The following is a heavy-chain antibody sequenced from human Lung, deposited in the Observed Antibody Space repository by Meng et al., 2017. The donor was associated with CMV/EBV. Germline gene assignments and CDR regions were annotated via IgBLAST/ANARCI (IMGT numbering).Heavy chain of an antibody. V-gene: IGHV2-5*01. CDR3: AHYGDYRFGWYFDL. D-gene: IGHD4-17*01. CDR2: VYWNYAN. J-gene: IGHJ2*01. Sequence: SVFPLNITCRGVGWVRHPQGTAPGWLALVYWNYANRYSPPLRNRLPITKDIHKNQAVLTMSNMDPVDTATYYCAHYGDYRFGWYFDLWGRGTLVTVSS. CDR1: VFPLNITCRG.